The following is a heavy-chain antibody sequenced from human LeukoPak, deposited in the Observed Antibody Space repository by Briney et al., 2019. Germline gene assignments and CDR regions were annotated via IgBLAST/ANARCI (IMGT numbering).Heavy chain of an antibody. CDR1: GVTFSSYP. J-gene: IGHJ4*02. D-gene: IGHD3-22*01. CDR3: ARVRYYYDSSGSPPGDY. CDR2: ISYDGSNK. Sequence: GGSLRLSCAASGVTFSSYPMYWVRQAPGKGLEWVAVISYDGSNKYYADSVKGRFTISRDNSKNTLYLQMNSLRAEDTAVYYCARVRYYYDSSGSPPGDYWGQGTLVTVSS. V-gene: IGHV3-30-3*01.